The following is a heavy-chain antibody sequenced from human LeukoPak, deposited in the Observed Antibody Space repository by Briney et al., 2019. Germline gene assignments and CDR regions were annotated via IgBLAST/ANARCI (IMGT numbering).Heavy chain of an antibody. CDR3: ARAMIPWYYYDSSGYSYYFDY. CDR1: GYTFTSYA. D-gene: IGHD3-22*01. V-gene: IGHV1-2*02. J-gene: IGHJ4*02. Sequence: GASVKVSCKASGYTFTSYAMNWVRQAPGQGLEWMGWINPNSGGTNYAQKFQGRVTMTRDTSISTAYMELSRLRSDDTAVYYCARAMIPWYYYDSSGYSYYFDYWGQGTLVTVSS. CDR2: INPNSGGT.